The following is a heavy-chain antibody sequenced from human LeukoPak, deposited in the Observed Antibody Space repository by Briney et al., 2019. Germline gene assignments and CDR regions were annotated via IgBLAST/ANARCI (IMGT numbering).Heavy chain of an antibody. Sequence: SVKVSCKASGGTFSSYAISWVRQAPGQGLEWMGRIIPIFGTANYAQKFQGRVTITTDESTGTAYMELSSLRSEDTAVYYCARDHYYDSSGYFDYWGQGTLVTVSS. CDR3: ARDHYYDSSGYFDY. J-gene: IGHJ4*02. CDR1: GGTFSSYA. D-gene: IGHD3-22*01. V-gene: IGHV1-69*05. CDR2: IIPIFGTA.